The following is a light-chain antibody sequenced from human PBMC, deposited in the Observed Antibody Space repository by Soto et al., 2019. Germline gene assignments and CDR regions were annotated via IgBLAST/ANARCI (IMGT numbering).Light chain of an antibody. CDR2: GAS. J-gene: IGKJ3*01. V-gene: IGKV3-15*01. CDR3: QQYNNWPPRT. CDR1: QSVSSN. Sequence: IVMTQSPATLSVSPGERATLSCRASQSVSSNLAWYQQKPGQAPRLLIYGASTRAAGIPARFSGGGSGTEFTLTISSLQSEDFAVYYCQQYNNWPPRTFGPGTKVDIK.